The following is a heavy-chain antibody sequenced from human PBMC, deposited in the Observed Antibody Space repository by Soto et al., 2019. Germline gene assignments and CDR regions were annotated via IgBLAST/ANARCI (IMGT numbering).Heavy chain of an antibody. V-gene: IGHV4-30-2*01. CDR1: GFSISSGCYS. J-gene: IGHJ4*02. Sequence: SDTRSLTCAVSGFSISSGCYSLSWLRQPPGKGLEWIGYIYHSGSTYYNPSLKSRVTISVDRSKNQFSLKLSSVTAADTAVYYCARTPAPAYFDYWGQGTLVTVSS. CDR3: ARTPAPAYFDY. CDR2: IYHSGST.